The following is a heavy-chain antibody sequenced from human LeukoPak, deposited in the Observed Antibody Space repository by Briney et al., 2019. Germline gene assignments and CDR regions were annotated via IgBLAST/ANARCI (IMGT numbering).Heavy chain of an antibody. D-gene: IGHD2-2*01. V-gene: IGHV1-69*04. J-gene: IGHJ5*02. CDR3: ARAVVPAARVVDWFDP. Sequence: ASVKVSCKASGGTFSSYAISWVRQAPGQGLGWMGRIIPILGIANYAQKFQGRVTITADKSTSTAYMELSSLRSEDTAVYYCARAVVPAARVVDWFDPWGQGTLVTVSS. CDR2: IIPILGIA. CDR1: GGTFSSYA.